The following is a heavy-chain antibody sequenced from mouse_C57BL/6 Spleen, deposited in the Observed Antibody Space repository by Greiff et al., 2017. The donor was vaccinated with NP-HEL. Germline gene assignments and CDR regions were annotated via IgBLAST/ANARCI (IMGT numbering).Heavy chain of an antibody. D-gene: IGHD1-1*01. V-gene: IGHV1-52*01. CDR3: ARRGLRGGYFDV. CDR1: GYTFTSYW. Sequence: QVQLQQPGAELVRPGSSVKLSCKASGYTFTSYWMHWVKQRPIQGLEWIGNIDPSDSETHYNQKFKDKATLTVDKSSSTAYMQLSSLTSEDSAVYYCARRGLRGGYFDVWGTGTTVTVSS. J-gene: IGHJ1*03. CDR2: IDPSDSET.